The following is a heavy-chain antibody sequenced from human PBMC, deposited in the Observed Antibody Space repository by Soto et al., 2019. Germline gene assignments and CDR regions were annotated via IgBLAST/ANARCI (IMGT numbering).Heavy chain of an antibody. CDR2: ISDSGTYI. Sequence: GGSLRLSCAASGFTFSRYSMNWVRQAPGKGLEWVSSISDSGTYIYYAHSVKGRFTISRDNAKSSLYLQMNSLRAEDTAVYYCARGALCSSTNCFGSGGFDIWGQGTMFTVSS. CDR3: ARGALCSSTNCFGSGGFDI. V-gene: IGHV3-21*01. D-gene: IGHD2-2*01. J-gene: IGHJ3*02. CDR1: GFTFSRYS.